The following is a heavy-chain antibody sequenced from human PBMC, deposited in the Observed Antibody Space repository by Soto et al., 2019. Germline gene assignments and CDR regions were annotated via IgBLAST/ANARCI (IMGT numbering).Heavy chain of an antibody. J-gene: IGHJ4*02. V-gene: IGHV3-23*01. CDR2: FSATGEKT. CDR1: GFFFSSYT. CDR3: AKARDQRCVGLSFDY. D-gene: IGHD1-26*01. Sequence: EVQLLESGGGLVQPGGSLRLSCVGSGFFFSSYTMTWVRQAPGKGLEWVSSFSATGEKTYYADSVRGRFTISRDNSKNTLVLQMNSLPAEDTAMYYCAKARDQRCVGLSFDYWGQGILVIVSS.